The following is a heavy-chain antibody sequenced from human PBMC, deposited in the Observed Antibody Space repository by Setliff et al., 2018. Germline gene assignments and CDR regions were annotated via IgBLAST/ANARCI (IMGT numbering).Heavy chain of an antibody. V-gene: IGHV3-7*01. CDR3: FGAGTCSY. CDR1: GFSYSSCW. Sequence: GGSLRLSCTASGFSYSSCWVSWVRQAPGKGLEWLASINPHASEKYYVDSVKGRFTISRDNAKNSLSLQMNSLRTEDTAVYYCFGAGTCSYWGQGTLVTVSS. J-gene: IGHJ4*02. CDR2: INPHASEK. D-gene: IGHD3-10*01.